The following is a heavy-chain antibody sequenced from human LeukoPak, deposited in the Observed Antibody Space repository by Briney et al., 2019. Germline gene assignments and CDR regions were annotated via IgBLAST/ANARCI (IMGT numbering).Heavy chain of an antibody. J-gene: IGHJ4*02. CDR1: GFTFSSYD. Sequence: GGSLRLSCAASGFTFSSYDMHWVRQAPGKGLEWVAYIRFDGSNRYFADSVKGRFTISRDNSKNTLYLQMNSLRAEDTAVYYWEKRGSGFYEFDYWGRGTLVTV. D-gene: IGHD6-19*01. V-gene: IGHV3-30*02. CDR3: EKRGSGFYEFDY. CDR2: IRFDGSNR.